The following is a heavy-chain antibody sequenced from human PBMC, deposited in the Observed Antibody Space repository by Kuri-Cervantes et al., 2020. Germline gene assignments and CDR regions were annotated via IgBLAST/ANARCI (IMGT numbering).Heavy chain of an antibody. CDR3: ARCGSHWYFDL. CDR1: GFTFDDYA. Sequence: SLKISCAASGFTFDDYAMHWVRQAPGKGLEWVSGISWNSGSIGYADSAKGRFTISRDNAKNSLYLQMNSLRAEDTAVYYCARCGSHWYFDLWGRGTLVTVSS. D-gene: IGHD5-12*01. J-gene: IGHJ2*01. CDR2: ISWNSGSI. V-gene: IGHV3-9*01.